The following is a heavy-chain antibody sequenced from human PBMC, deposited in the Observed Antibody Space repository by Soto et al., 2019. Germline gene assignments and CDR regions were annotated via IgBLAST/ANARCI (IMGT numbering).Heavy chain of an antibody. CDR3: ASGGYSSSYYYYGMDV. J-gene: IGHJ6*02. D-gene: IGHD6-6*01. Sequence: ASVKVSCKAPGGTFSSYAISWVRQAPGQGLEWMGGIIPIFGTANYAQKFQGRVTITADESTSTAYMELSSLRSEDTAVYYCASGGYSSSYYYYGMDVWGQGTTVTVSS. CDR2: IIPIFGTA. CDR1: GGTFSSYA. V-gene: IGHV1-69*13.